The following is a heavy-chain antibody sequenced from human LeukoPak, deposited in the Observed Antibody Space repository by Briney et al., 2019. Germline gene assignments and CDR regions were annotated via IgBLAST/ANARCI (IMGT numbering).Heavy chain of an antibody. CDR2: IGTTSGAI. CDR3: ARFRTWGDKAFDY. D-gene: IGHD2-21*02. CDR1: GFTFRTYA. J-gene: IGHJ4*02. Sequence: PGGSLRLSCAAFGFTFRTYAMNWVRQAPGKGLEWVSYIGTTSGAIYYADSVKGRFTISRDSAKNSLYLQMNSLRAEDTAVYYCARFRTWGDKAFDYWGQGTLVTVSS. V-gene: IGHV3-48*01.